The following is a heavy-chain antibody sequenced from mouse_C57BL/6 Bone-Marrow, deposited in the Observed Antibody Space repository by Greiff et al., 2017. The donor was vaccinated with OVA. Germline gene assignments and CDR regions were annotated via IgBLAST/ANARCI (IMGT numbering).Heavy chain of an antibody. D-gene: IGHD1-1*01. CDR1: GYTFTDYE. J-gene: IGHJ3*01. CDR2: IDPETGGT. V-gene: IGHV1-15*01. Sequence: QVQLQQSGAELVRPGASVTLSCKASGYTFTDYEMHWVKQTPVHGLEWIGAIDPETGGTAYNQKFKGKAILTADKSSSTAYMELRSLTSEDSAVDYCTREDYGSGYWFAYWGQGTLVTVSA. CDR3: TREDYGSGYWFAY.